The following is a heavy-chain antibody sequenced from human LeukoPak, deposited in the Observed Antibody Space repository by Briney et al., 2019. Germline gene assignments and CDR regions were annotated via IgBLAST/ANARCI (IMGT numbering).Heavy chain of an antibody. D-gene: IGHD6-19*01. CDR2: ISSSSSNI. CDR3: AREAGGQWLVNFDY. Sequence: GGSLRLSCAASGFTFSSYSMNWVRQAPGKGLEWVSSISSSSSNIYYADSVKGRFTISRDNAKNSLYLQMNSLRAEDTAVYYCAREAGGQWLVNFDYWGQGTLVTVSS. V-gene: IGHV3-21*01. J-gene: IGHJ4*02. CDR1: GFTFSSYS.